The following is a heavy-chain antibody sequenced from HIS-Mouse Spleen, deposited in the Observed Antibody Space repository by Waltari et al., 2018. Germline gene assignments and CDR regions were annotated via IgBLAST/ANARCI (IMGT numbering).Heavy chain of an antibody. CDR3: AREIPYSSSWYDWYFDL. D-gene: IGHD6-13*01. CDR1: GGPIRSISYH. V-gene: IGHV4-39*07. Sequence: QLQLQESGPGLVKPSETLSLPCPVSGGPIRSISYHWGWIRQPPGKGLEWIGSIYYSGSTYYNPSLKSRVTISVDTSKNQFSLKLSSVTAADTAVYYCAREIPYSSSWYDWYFDLWGRGTLVTVSS. CDR2: IYYSGST. J-gene: IGHJ2*01.